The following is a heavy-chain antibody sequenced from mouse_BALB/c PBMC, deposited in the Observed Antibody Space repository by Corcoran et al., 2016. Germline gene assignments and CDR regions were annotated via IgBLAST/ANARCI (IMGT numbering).Heavy chain of an antibody. CDR3: ARRYYGSSSYYFDY. CDR1: GYTFTNYG. Sequence: QIQLVQSGPELKKPGETVKISCKASGYTFTNYGMNWVKQAPGKGLKWMGWINTYTGEPTYADDFKGRFAFSLETSASTAYLQINNLKNEDTATYFCARRYYGSSSYYFDYWGQGTTLTVSS. J-gene: IGHJ2*01. D-gene: IGHD1-1*01. CDR2: INTYTGEP. V-gene: IGHV9-3-1*01.